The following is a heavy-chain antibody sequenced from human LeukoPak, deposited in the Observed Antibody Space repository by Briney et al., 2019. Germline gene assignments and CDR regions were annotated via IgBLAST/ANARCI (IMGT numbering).Heavy chain of an antibody. Sequence: GSLRLSCAASGFTFSSYWMSWVRQAPGKGLEWIGSIYYSGSTYYNPSLKSRVTISVDTSKNQFSLKLSSVTAADTAVYYCARVRSYYDILTGYYYYFDYWGQGTLVTVSS. V-gene: IGHV4-39*07. CDR3: ARVRSYYDILTGYYYYFDY. D-gene: IGHD3-9*01. J-gene: IGHJ4*02. CDR1: GFTFSSYW. CDR2: IYYSGST.